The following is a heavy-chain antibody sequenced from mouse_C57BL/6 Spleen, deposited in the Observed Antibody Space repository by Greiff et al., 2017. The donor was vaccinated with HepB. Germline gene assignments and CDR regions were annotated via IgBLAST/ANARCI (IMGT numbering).Heavy chain of an antibody. CDR1: GYTFTSYW. CDR2: IDPSDSET. D-gene: IGHD4-1*01. CDR3: ARDGGTGSFDY. V-gene: IGHV1-52*01. Sequence: VQLQQPGAELVRPGSSVKLSCKASGYTFTSYWMHWVKQRPIQGLEWIGNIDPSDSETHYNQKFKDKATLTVDKSSSTAYMQLSSLTSEDSAVYYCARDGGTGSFDYWGQGTTLTVSS. J-gene: IGHJ2*01.